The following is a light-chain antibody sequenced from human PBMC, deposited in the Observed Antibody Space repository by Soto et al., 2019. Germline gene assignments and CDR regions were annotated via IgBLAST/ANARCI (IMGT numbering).Light chain of an antibody. Sequence: DIQMTQSASSLSAAVGDRVTITWRASQGSRNYLVWYQQKPGKVPKLLIYAASTLQSGVPFRFSGSGSGPDFTLSISSLQPEDVATYYCQYYNGAPWTFGQGTKAEIK. V-gene: IGKV1-27*01. CDR2: AAS. CDR1: QGSRNY. J-gene: IGKJ1*01. CDR3: QYYNGAPWT.